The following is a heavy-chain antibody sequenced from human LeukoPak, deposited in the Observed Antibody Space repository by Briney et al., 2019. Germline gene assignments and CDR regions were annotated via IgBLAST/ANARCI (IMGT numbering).Heavy chain of an antibody. CDR3: AKDIWAPAAYCSSTSCSGGGDAFDI. D-gene: IGHD2-2*01. J-gene: IGHJ3*02. V-gene: IGHV3-9*01. Sequence: GRSLRLSCAASGFTFDDYAMHWVRQAPGKGLEWVSGISWNSGSIGYADSVKGRFTISRDNAKNSLYLQMNSLRAEDTALYYCAKDIWAPAAYCSSTSCSGGGDAFDIWGQGTVVTVSS. CDR2: ISWNSGSI. CDR1: GFTFDDYA.